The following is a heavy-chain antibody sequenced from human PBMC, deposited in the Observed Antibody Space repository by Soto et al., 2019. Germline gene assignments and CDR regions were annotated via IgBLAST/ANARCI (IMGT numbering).Heavy chain of an antibody. CDR1: GGTFSSYA. J-gene: IGHJ6*02. CDR2: IIPIFGTA. V-gene: IGHV1-69*13. D-gene: IGHD2-8*01. CDR3: ALVLDYYYSYGMDV. Sequence: GASVKVSCKASGGTFSSYAISWVRQAPGQGLEWMGGIIPIFGTANYAQKFQGRVTITADESTSTAYMELSSLRSEDTAVYYCALVLDYYYSYGMDVWGQGTTVTVSS.